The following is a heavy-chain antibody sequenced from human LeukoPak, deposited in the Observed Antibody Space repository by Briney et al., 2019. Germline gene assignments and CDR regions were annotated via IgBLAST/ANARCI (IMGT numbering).Heavy chain of an antibody. V-gene: IGHV1-69*04. CDR3: ARDADPARVLSGMNV. Sequence: SVKVSCKASGGTFSSFGITWVRQAPGQGLEWMGRIIPMLGIVNYAQKFQGRVTITADKSTNTAYMELSSLRSEDTAVYYCARDADPARVLSGMNVWGQGTTVTVSS. CDR1: GGTFSSFG. J-gene: IGHJ6*02. D-gene: IGHD1-26*01. CDR2: IIPMLGIV.